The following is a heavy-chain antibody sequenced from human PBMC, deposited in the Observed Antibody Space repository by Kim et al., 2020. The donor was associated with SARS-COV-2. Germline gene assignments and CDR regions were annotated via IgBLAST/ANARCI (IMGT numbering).Heavy chain of an antibody. CDR3: ARRSYGYPFDY. D-gene: IGHD5-18*01. CDR2: SI. Sequence: SINSSRSLNSRVTISVDTSKSLFSLKLSSVTAAATAVYYCARRSYGYPFDYWGQGTLVTVSS. J-gene: IGHJ4*02. V-gene: IGHV4-59*08.